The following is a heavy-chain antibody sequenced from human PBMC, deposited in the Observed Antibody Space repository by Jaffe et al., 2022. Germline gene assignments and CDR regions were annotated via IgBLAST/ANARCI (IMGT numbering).Heavy chain of an antibody. CDR2: IYSGGST. Sequence: EVQLVESGGGLVQPGGSLRLSCAASGFTVSSNYMSWVRQAPGKGLEWVSVIYSGGSTYYADSVKGRFTISRDNSKNTLYLQMNSLRAEDTAVYYCARNNYDILTLYYYYYMDVWGKGTTVTVSS. CDR1: GFTVSSNY. D-gene: IGHD3-9*01. J-gene: IGHJ6*03. CDR3: ARNNYDILTLYYYYYMDV. V-gene: IGHV3-66*02.